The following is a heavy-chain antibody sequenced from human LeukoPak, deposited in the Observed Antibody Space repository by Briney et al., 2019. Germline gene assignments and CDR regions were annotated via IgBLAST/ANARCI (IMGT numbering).Heavy chain of an antibody. D-gene: IGHD2-2*01. J-gene: IGHJ6*03. Sequence: GGSLRLSCAASGFTFSDYYMSWLRQAPGKGLEWVSYISSSGSTIYYADSVKGRFTISRDNAKNSLYLQMNSLRAEDTAVYYCARDGDIVVVPAYYMDVWGKGTTVTVSS. CDR1: GFTFSDYY. CDR2: ISSSGSTI. V-gene: IGHV3-11*04. CDR3: ARDGDIVVVPAYYMDV.